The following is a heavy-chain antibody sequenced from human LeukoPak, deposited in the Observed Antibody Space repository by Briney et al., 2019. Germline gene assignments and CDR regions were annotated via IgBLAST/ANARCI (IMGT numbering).Heavy chain of an antibody. J-gene: IGHJ4*02. D-gene: IGHD3-22*01. Sequence: GGSLRLSCVASGFTVSSNYMSWVRQAPGKGLEWVSAISDSGGRTYYADSVKGRFTISRDNSKNTLCLQMNSLRAEDTAVYYCAKRYDGSGYFYVYYFDYWGQGTLVTVSS. CDR3: AKRYDGSGYFYVYYFDY. V-gene: IGHV3-23*01. CDR1: GFTVSSNY. CDR2: ISDSGGRT.